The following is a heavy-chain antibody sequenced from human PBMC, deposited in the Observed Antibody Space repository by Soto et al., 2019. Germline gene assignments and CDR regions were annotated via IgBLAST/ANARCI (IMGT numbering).Heavy chain of an antibody. CDR2: IYYSGST. Sequence: LETLSHTCTVSGGSSISYYWSWIRQPPGKGLEWIGYIYYSGSTNYNPSLKSRVSMSVDTSKNQFSLHLTSVSAADTAVYYCTRHHPHHYDSSGYFDYWGQGTLVTVSS. V-gene: IGHV4-59*08. CDR3: TRHHPHHYDSSGYFDY. J-gene: IGHJ4*02. CDR1: GGSSISYY. D-gene: IGHD3-22*01.